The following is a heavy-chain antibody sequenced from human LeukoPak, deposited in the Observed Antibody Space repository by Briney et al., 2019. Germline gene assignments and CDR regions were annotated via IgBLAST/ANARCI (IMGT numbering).Heavy chain of an antibody. CDR1: GFTFSSYE. J-gene: IGHJ4*02. V-gene: IGHV3-48*03. CDR3: ARDPVSSSVDGYNFANFDY. Sequence: GGTLRLSCAASGFTFSSYEMNWVRQAPGKGLEWVSYISSSGSTIYYADSVKGRFTISRDNAKNSLYLQMNSLRAEDTAVYYCARDPVSSSVDGYNFANFDYWGQGTLVTVSS. D-gene: IGHD5-24*01. CDR2: ISSSGSTI.